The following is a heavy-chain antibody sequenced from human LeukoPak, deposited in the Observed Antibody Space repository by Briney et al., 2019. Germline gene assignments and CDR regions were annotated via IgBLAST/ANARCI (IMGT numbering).Heavy chain of an antibody. CDR1: GFTFSSYA. Sequence: GRSLRLSCAASGFTFSSYAMHWVRQAPGKGLEWVAVISYDGSNKYYADSVKGRFTISRDNSKNTLYLQMNSLRAEDTAVYYCARGGCSGGSCPPDYNWFDPWGQGTLVTVSS. D-gene: IGHD2-15*01. CDR3: ARGGCSGGSCPPDYNWFDP. CDR2: ISYDGSNK. J-gene: IGHJ5*02. V-gene: IGHV3-30*04.